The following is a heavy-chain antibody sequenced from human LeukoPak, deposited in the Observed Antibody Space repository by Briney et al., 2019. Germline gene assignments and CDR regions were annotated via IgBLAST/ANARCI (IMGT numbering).Heavy chain of an antibody. Sequence: GGSPRLSCSASGFTFRKYSTHWVRQGPGKGLEYVSAISSNGHTYYADSVKDRFTISRDNSKNTLYLQMNSLRAEDTAVYYCARDHYSSGYYLSAYWGQGTLVTVSS. J-gene: IGHJ4*02. CDR1: GFTFRKYS. D-gene: IGHD3-22*01. CDR2: ISSNGHT. V-gene: IGHV3-64*04. CDR3: ARDHYSSGYYLSAY.